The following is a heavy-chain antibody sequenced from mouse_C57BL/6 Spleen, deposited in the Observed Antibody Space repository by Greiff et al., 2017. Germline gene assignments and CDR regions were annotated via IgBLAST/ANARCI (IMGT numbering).Heavy chain of an antibody. D-gene: IGHD1-1*01. Sequence: EVKLVESGGDLVKPGGSLKLSCAASGFTFSSYGMSWVRQTPDKRLEWVATISSGGSYTYYPDSVKGRFTISRDNAKNTLYLQMSSLKSEDTAMYYCALRRDYYGSSGEFAYWGQGTLVTVSA. V-gene: IGHV5-6*01. CDR3: ALRRDYYGSSGEFAY. CDR2: ISSGGSYT. CDR1: GFTFSSYG. J-gene: IGHJ3*01.